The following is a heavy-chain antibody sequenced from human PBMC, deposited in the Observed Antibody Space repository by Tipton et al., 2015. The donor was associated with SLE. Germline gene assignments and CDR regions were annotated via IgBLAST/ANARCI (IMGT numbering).Heavy chain of an antibody. J-gene: IGHJ4*02. CDR3: VRDAYGDSTVLLDS. Sequence: AVSGFIFSSYGMNWVRQAPGKGLEWVSAITRTGGTTYYADSVRGRFTISRDNSQNTLYLQMSSLRAEDTAIYYCVRDAYGDSTVLLDSWGQGTLVTVSS. CDR2: ITRTGGTT. CDR1: GFIFSSYG. D-gene: IGHD4-17*01. V-gene: IGHV3-23*01.